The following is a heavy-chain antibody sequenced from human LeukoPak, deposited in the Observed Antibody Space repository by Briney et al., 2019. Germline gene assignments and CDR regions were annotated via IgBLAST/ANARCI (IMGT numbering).Heavy chain of an antibody. V-gene: IGHV1-69*04. D-gene: IGHD2/OR15-2a*01. CDR2: IIPILGIA. CDR1: GGTFSSYA. CDR3: ARDREGLSNWFDP. Sequence: SVKVSCKASGGTFSSYAISWVRQAPGQGLEWMGRIIPILGIANYAQKFQGRVTITTDESTSTAYMELSSLRSEDTAVYYCARDREGLSNWFDPWGQGTLVTVSS. J-gene: IGHJ5*02.